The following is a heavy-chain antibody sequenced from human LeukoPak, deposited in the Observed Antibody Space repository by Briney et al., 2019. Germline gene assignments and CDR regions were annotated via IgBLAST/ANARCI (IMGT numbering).Heavy chain of an antibody. D-gene: IGHD6-13*01. J-gene: IGHJ4*02. CDR1: GGSFSGYY. V-gene: IGHV3-11*04. CDR3: ATYLRNTAAGYYYFEY. CDR2: ISSSGSTI. Sequence: LSLTCAVYGGSFSGYYWSWIRQAPGKGLEWVSYISSSGSTIYYADSVEGRFTISRDNAKNSLYLQMNSLRAEDTAVYYCATYLRNTAAGYYYFEYWGQGTLVTVSS.